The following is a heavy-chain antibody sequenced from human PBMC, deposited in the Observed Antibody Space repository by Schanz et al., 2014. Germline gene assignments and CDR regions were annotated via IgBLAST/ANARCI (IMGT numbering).Heavy chain of an antibody. J-gene: IGHJ4*02. CDR3: ARGLIAAAGGAFDY. CDR2: ISGSGAST. CDR1: GFTFSSYG. Sequence: VQLVESGGGVVQPGRSLRLSCAASGFTFSSYGMHWVRQAPGKGLEWVSGISGSGASTYYADSVRGRFTMSRDNSKNTLYLQMNSLRAGDAAVYYCARGLIAAAGGAFDYWGQGTLVAVTA. D-gene: IGHD6-13*01. V-gene: IGHV3-23*04.